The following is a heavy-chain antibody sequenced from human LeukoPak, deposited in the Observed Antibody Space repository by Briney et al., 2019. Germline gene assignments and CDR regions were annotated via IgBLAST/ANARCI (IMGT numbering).Heavy chain of an antibody. CDR1: GGSFSGYY. CDR3: ARGRGSFDY. J-gene: IGHJ4*02. Sequence: PSETLSLTCAVYGGSFSGYYWSWIRQPPGKGLEWIGEINHSGSTNYNPSLKSRVTISVDTSKNQFSLKLSSVTAADTAVYYCARGRGSFDYWGQGTLVTVSS. CDR2: INHSGST. V-gene: IGHV4-34*01. D-gene: IGHD2-15*01.